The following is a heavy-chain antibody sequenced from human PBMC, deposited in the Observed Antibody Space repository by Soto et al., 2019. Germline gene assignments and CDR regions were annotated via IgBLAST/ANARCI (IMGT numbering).Heavy chain of an antibody. CDR1: GGSFDGYY. Sequence: SETLSLTCALYGGSFDGYYWSWIRQSPGKGLEWIGEIHHSGRTKYNPSLKSRVSLSVDTSTKHFSLKLTSVTAADRGVYDCARGVDSWSGYLFWGQGTPVTVSS. V-gene: IGHV4-34*01. D-gene: IGHD3-3*01. CDR2: IHHSGRT. J-gene: IGHJ4*02. CDR3: ARGVDSWSGYLF.